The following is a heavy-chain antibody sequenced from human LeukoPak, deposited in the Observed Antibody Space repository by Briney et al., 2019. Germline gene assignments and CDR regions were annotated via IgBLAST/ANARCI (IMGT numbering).Heavy chain of an antibody. CDR3: ARNYLGLT. J-gene: IGHJ5*02. D-gene: IGHD5-24*01. CDR2: VSSDGSNK. Sequence: PGGSLRLSCAVSGFTFSSNDMHWVRQTPGAGLEWVAAVSSDGSNKYYADSVKGRFAISRDNSKNTLYLQMNSLRAEDTAVFYCARNYLGLTWGQGTLVTVSS. CDR1: GFTFSSND. V-gene: IGHV3-30*09.